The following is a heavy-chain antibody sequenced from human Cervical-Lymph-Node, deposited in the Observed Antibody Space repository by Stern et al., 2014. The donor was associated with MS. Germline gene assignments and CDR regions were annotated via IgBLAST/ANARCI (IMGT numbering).Heavy chain of an antibody. CDR3: ATVGDHYDSSGYYYGH. Sequence: QVQLVQSGAEVKKPGSSVKVSCKASGGTFTSYAISWVRQAPGQGLEWMGGIIPIFGTAHYAQKFQGRVTITADESTSTAYMDLSSLRSEDTAIYYCATVGDHYDSSGYYYGHWGQGTQVTVSS. CDR2: IIPIFGTA. CDR1: GGTFTSYA. V-gene: IGHV1-69*01. J-gene: IGHJ4*02. D-gene: IGHD3-22*01.